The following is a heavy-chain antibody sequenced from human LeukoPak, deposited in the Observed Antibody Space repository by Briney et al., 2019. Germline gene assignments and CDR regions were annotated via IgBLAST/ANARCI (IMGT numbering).Heavy chain of an antibody. CDR2: INHSGST. D-gene: IGHD3-3*01. CDR3: ASSYYDFWSGLWNWFDP. CDR1: GGSYSGYY. V-gene: IGHV4-34*01. Sequence: SETLSLTCAVYGGSYSGYYWNWIRQPPGKGLEWIGEINHSGSTNYNPSLKSRVTISVDTSKNQFSLKLSSVTAADTAVYYCASSYYDFWSGLWNWFDPWGQGTLVTVSS. J-gene: IGHJ5*02.